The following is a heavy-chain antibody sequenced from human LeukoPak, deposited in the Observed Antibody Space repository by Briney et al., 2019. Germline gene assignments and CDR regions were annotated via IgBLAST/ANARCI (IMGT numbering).Heavy chain of an antibody. CDR1: GFTVSNNY. Sequence: PGGSLRLSCAASGFTVSNNYLHWVRQAPGKGLEWVSVIYSGGTTYYANSVKGRFTISRDNAKNSLCLQMNSLRAEDTALYYCARAAGSSWYGPLDYWGQGTLVTVSS. CDR3: ARAAGSSWYGPLDY. J-gene: IGHJ4*02. V-gene: IGHV3-53*01. D-gene: IGHD6-13*01. CDR2: IYSGGTT.